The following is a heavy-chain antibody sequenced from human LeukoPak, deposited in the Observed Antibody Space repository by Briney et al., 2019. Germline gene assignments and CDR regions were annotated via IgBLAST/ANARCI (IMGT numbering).Heavy chain of an antibody. D-gene: IGHD4-11*01. J-gene: IGHJ4*02. Sequence: SETLSLTCTVSGGSMSTYYWSWIRQPPGKGLEWIGHIYTSGSTNYNPPLKSRVTMSVDTSKNQFSLKLTSVTAADTAVYYCARLLRYSNYFDYWGQGTLVTVSS. CDR3: ARLLRYSNYFDY. V-gene: IGHV4-4*09. CDR2: IYTSGST. CDR1: GGSMSTYY.